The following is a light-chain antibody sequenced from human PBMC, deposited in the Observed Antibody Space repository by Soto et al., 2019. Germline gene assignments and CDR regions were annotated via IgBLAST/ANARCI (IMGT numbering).Light chain of an antibody. Sequence: ELLMTQSPATLSESPVERATVSWSASHSVSSSLAWYQQKPGQAPRLLIYGASTRATGVPARFSGSGSGTDFTLTISSLEPEDFAVYYCHQRSNWPPDNFGQGTQLEIK. CDR3: HQRSNWPPDN. CDR2: GAS. CDR1: HSVSSS. V-gene: IGKV3-11*01. J-gene: IGKJ5*01.